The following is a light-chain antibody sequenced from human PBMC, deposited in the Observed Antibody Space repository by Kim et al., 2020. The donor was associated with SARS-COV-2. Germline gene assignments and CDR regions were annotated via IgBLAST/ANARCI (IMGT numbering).Light chain of an antibody. CDR2: RDS. Sequence: SYELTQPLSVSVALGQTARMTCGGDNIEKRNVHWYQQRPGQAPILVIYRDSKRPSGIPERVSGSNSGNTATLTISRVQAGDEADYYCQVWDGRDVVFGGG. CDR3: QVWDGRDVV. CDR1: NIEKRN. V-gene: IGLV3-9*01. J-gene: IGLJ2*01.